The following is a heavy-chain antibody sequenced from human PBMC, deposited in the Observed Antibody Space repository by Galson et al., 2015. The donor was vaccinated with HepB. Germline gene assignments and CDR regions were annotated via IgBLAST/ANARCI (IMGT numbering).Heavy chain of an antibody. CDR1: GFTFSSYS. CDR3: ARFQDYAPPSY. J-gene: IGHJ4*02. CDR2: ISSSSSTI. D-gene: IGHD4-17*01. V-gene: IGHV3-48*01. Sequence: SLRLSCAASGFTFSSYSMNWVRQAPGKGLEWVSYISSSSSTIYYADSVKGRFTISRDNAKNSLYLQMNSLRAEDTAVYYCARFQDYAPPSYWGQGTLVTVSS.